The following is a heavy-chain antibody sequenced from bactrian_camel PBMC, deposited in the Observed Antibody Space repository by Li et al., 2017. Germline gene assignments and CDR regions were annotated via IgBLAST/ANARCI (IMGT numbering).Heavy chain of an antibody. Sequence: HVQLVESGGGSVQAGGSLRLSCAASAYAYSSACMGWFRQAPGKEREGVAAIFTGGGVTFYADSVKGRFTISQNNAKNTLYLQLNNLVTEDTAMYYCAKRNSRAYRQYEEDRTYGQGTQVTVS. J-gene: IGHJ4*01. D-gene: IGHD2*01. CDR1: AYAYSSAC. CDR2: IFTGGGVT. V-gene: IGHV3S1*01.